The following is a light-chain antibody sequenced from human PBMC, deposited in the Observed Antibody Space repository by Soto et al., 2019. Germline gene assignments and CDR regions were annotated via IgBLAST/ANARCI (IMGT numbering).Light chain of an antibody. V-gene: IGLV7-43*01. CDR2: STT. CDR3: LLYYGGGVV. CDR1: TGAVTSGYY. Sequence: QTVVTQAPSLTVSPGGTVTLTCGSSTGAVTSGYYPNWFQQKPGQPPRALIDSTTYKHSWTPARFSGSLLAGKAALTRSGVQPEDEADYYCLLYYGGGVVFGGGTKLTVL. J-gene: IGLJ2*01.